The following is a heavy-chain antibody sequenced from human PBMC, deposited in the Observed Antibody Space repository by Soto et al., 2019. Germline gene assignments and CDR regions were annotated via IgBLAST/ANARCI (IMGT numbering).Heavy chain of an antibody. D-gene: IGHD2-15*01. Sequence: QLQLHESGPGLVKPSETLSLTCTVSGGSISSSSHHWGWIRQPPGKGLEWLGSIYHSGTTYYNPPLKSRVTISVDTSENQFSLRLSSVTAADTAVYYCARHKDGSGGSCNAVGYYSGLDVWGQGTTVTFSS. V-gene: IGHV4-39*01. J-gene: IGHJ6*02. CDR2: IYHSGTT. CDR1: GGSISSSSHH. CDR3: ARHKDGSGGSCNAVGYYSGLDV.